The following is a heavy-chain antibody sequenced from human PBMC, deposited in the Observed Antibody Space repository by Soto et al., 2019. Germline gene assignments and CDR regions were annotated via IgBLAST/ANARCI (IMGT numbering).Heavy chain of an antibody. CDR2: IRSKANSYAT. Sequence: GGSLRLSCAASGFTFSGSAMPWVRQASGKGLEWVGRIRSKANSYATAYAASVKGRFTVSRDDSKNTLYLQMNSLKTEDTAVYYCTTDYMARVYWGQGTLVTVSS. J-gene: IGHJ4*02. CDR3: TTDYMARVY. V-gene: IGHV3-73*01. CDR1: GFTFSGSA. D-gene: IGHD3-10*01.